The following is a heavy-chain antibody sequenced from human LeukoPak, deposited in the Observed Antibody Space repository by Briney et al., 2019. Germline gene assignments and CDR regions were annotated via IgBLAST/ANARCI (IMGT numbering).Heavy chain of an antibody. CDR3: ASRPGRYFDSSGYLQY. J-gene: IGHJ4*02. Sequence: SETLSLTCTVSGVSISSSDYYWGWIRQPPGKGLEWIGSSYHSGSTYYNPSLKSRVTISVDTSKNQFSLRLSSVTAADAAMYYCASRPGRYFDSSGYLQYWGQGTLVTVSS. CDR1: GVSISSSDYY. V-gene: IGHV4-39*01. D-gene: IGHD3-22*01. CDR2: SYHSGST.